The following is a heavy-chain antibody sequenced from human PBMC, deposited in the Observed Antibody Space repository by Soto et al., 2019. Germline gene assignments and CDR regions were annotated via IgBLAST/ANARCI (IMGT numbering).Heavy chain of an antibody. V-gene: IGHV1-46*01. J-gene: IGHJ4*02. CDR3: ARGGHVVVVTAALDY. Sequence: QVQLMQSGAEVKKPGASVKVSCKASGDTFTDYYIHWVRQAPGQGLEWMGTVNPSGGHTTYAPHSLGRVTMTTDTSTSTLYMELNSLKTDDTAVYYCARGGHVVVVTAALDYWGQGTLVTVSS. D-gene: IGHD2-21*02. CDR1: GDTFTDYY. CDR2: VNPSGGHT.